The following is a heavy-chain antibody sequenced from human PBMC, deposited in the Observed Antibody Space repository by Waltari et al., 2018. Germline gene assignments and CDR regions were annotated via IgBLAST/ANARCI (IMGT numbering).Heavy chain of an antibody. Sequence: EVQLVESGGGLVQPGGSLRLSCAASGFTFKNFAMSWVRQAPGKGLEWVSTITESGDTFYADSVKSRFATSRDNYKNTLSLQMNSLRAEDTAVYYCAKRWAIYYFEYWGQGNLVTVSS. CDR3: AKRWAIYYFEY. CDR1: GFTFKNFA. V-gene: IGHV3-23*04. J-gene: IGHJ4*02. D-gene: IGHD3-9*01. CDR2: ITESGDT.